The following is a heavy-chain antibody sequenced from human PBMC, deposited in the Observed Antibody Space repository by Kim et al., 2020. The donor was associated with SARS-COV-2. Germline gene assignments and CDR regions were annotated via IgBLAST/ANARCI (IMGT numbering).Heavy chain of an antibody. Sequence: VKGRITISREKCKNCRYLQMNSLRDEDTAVYYCARDGDYGYYYGMDVWGQGTTVTVSS. CDR3: ARDGDYGYYYGMDV. V-gene: IGHV3-11*04. J-gene: IGHJ6*02. D-gene: IGHD4-17*01.